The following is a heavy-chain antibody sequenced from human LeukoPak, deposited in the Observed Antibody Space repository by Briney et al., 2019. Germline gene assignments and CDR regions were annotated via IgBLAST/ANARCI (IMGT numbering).Heavy chain of an antibody. D-gene: IGHD3-10*01. CDR3: AREGSGSLSHLEH. J-gene: IGHJ1*01. CDR2: INPSGGGT. CDR1: GYTFTSHY. V-gene: IGHV1-46*01. Sequence: ASVKVTCKASGYTFTSHYMQWVRLAPGQGLEWMGIINPSGGGTRYAQKFQGRVTMTRDTSTSTVYMELSSLRSEDTAVYYCAREGSGSLSHLEHWGQGTLVTVSS.